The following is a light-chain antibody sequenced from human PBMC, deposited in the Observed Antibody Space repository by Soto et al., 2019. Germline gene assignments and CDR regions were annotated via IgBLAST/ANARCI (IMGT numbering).Light chain of an antibody. CDR3: QQYNNWPRT. CDR1: QTVYDW. Sequence: DIQMTQSPSTLSASVGRRLAVACRASQTVYDWLAWYQHKPGQAPRLLVYEASTLESGVPPRFSARGSGTEFTLTINSLQSEDFAVYYCQQYNNWPRTFGQGTKVDI. J-gene: IGKJ1*01. V-gene: IGKV1-5*03. CDR2: EAS.